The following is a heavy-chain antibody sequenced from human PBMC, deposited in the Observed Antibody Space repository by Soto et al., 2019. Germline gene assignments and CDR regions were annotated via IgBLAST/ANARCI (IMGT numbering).Heavy chain of an antibody. CDR3: AKDMTYYDPFGDYYYYMDV. CDR2: ISGSGGST. D-gene: IGHD3-3*01. J-gene: IGHJ6*03. V-gene: IGHV3-23*01. CDR1: GFTFSSYA. Sequence: GGSLRLSCAASGFTFSSYAMSWVRQAPGKGLEWVSAISGSGGSTYYADSVKGRFTISRDNSKNTPYLQMNSLRAEDTAVYYCAKDMTYYDPFGDYYYYMDVWGKGTTVTVSS.